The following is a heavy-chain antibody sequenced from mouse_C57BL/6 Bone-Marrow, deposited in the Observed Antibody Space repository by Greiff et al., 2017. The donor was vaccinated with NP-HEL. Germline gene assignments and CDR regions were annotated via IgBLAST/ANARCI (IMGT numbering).Heavy chain of an antibody. CDR3: ARDTTVVAHWYFDV. V-gene: IGHV14-2*01. CDR2: IDPEDGET. Sequence: EVKLVESGAELVKPGASVKLSCTASGFNIKDYYMHWVKQRTEQGLEWIGRIDPEDGETKYAPKFQGKATITADTSSNTAYLQLSSLTSEDTAVYCCARDTTVVAHWYFDVWGTGTTVTVSS. CDR1: GFNIKDYY. D-gene: IGHD1-1*01. J-gene: IGHJ1*03.